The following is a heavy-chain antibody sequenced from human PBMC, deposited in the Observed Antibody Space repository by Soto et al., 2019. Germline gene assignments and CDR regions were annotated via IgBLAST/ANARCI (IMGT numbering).Heavy chain of an antibody. J-gene: IGHJ4*02. CDR2: ISAYNGNT. CDR3: ARAHYRGTVTPPGY. D-gene: IGHD4-17*01. V-gene: IGHV1-18*01. Sequence: EASVKVSCKASGYTFTSYGISWVRQAPGQGLEWMGWISAYNGNTNYAQKLQGRVTMTTDTSTSTAYMELRSLRSDDTAVYYCARAHYRGTVTPPGYWGQGTLVTVSS. CDR1: GYTFTSYG.